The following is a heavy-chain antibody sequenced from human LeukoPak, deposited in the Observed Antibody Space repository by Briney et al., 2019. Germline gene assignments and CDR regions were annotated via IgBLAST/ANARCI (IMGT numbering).Heavy chain of an antibody. CDR3: ARAFSASSSTIDY. D-gene: IGHD6-6*01. J-gene: IGHJ4*02. Sequence: ASVKVSCKTSGYIFSNYDINWVRQAPGQGLEWMGWVSGGKGNTKYSEKFQGRITITRDTSATTAYLELSSLGSEDSTVYFCARAFSASSSTIDYWGQGTLVIVSP. CDR1: GYIFSNYD. V-gene: IGHV1-3*01. CDR2: VSGGKGNT.